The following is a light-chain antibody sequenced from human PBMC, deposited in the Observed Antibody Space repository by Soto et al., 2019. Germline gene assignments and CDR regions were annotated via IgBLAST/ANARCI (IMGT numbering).Light chain of an antibody. V-gene: IGKV1-5*03. CDR2: KAS. J-gene: IGKJ4*01. CDR3: QKYNSFPLD. CDR1: QSITGW. Sequence: DIQMTHSHSTLSASVVYLVITTFRASQSITGWLAWFQQKPGKAPKLLISKASSLESGVPSRFSGSGSGTEITLTISSLQPDDFATYYCQKYNSFPLDFGGGTKVDIK.